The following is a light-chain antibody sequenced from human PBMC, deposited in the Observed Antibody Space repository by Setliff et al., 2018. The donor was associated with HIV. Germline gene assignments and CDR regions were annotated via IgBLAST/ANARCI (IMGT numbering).Light chain of an antibody. J-gene: IGLJ3*02. V-gene: IGLV7-46*01. CDR2: DTS. Sequence: QAVVTQEPSLTVSPGGTVTLTCGSSTGAVTSGHYPYWFQQKPGQAPRTLIHDTSNKHSWTPARFSGSLLGGKAALTLSGAQPEDEAAYYCFLSYSGARRVFGGGTK. CDR1: TGAVTSGHY. CDR3: FLSYSGARRV.